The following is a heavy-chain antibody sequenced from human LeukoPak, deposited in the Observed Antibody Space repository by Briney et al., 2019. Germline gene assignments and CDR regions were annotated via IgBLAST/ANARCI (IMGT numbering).Heavy chain of an antibody. CDR3: ARERHGDYYDSSGYDDAFDI. CDR1: GGTFISYA. D-gene: IGHD3-22*01. CDR2: IIPIFGTA. J-gene: IGHJ3*02. V-gene: IGHV1-69*13. Sequence: GASVKVSCKASGGTFISYAISWVRQAPGQGLEWMGGIIPIFGTANYAQKFQGRVTITADESTSTAYMELSSLRSEDTAVYYCARERHGDYYDSSGYDDAFDIWGQGTMVTVSS.